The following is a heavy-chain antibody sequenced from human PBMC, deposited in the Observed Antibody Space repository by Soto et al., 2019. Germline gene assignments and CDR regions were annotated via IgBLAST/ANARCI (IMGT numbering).Heavy chain of an antibody. CDR3: ARGGVGEQWLVHDAFDI. CDR2: IYSGGST. Sequence: GESLKISCAASGFTVSSNYMSWVRQAPGKGLEWVSVIYSGGSTYYADSVKGRFTISRHNSKNTLYLQMNSLRAEDTAVYYCARGGVGEQWLVHDAFDIWGQGTMVTVSS. J-gene: IGHJ3*02. CDR1: GFTVSSNY. V-gene: IGHV3-53*04. D-gene: IGHD6-19*01.